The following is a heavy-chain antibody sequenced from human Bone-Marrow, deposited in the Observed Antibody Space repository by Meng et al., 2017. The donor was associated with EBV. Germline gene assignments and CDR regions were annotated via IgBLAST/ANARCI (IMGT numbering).Heavy chain of an antibody. D-gene: IGHD2-21*01. Sequence: QTTLKESGPTLVKPTQTLPLTCTFSGFSLSTPGVGVGWIRQPPGEALEWLAVIYWDDDKRYSPSLKSRLTITKDTSKQQVVLTMTNMDPVDTATYYCAHRRDYSYFDYWGQGTLVTVSS. CDR3: AHRRDYSYFDY. CDR2: IYWDDDK. J-gene: IGHJ4*02. V-gene: IGHV2-5*02. CDR1: GFSLSTPGVG.